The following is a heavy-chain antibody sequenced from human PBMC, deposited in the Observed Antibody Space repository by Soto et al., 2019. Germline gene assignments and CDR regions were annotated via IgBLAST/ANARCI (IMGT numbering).Heavy chain of an antibody. Sequence: SETLSLTCTVSGGSISSGGSSWNWIRQPPGKGLEWIGYIYHSGSTSYNPSLKSRVTISVDRSQNQFSLKLTSMTAADKAVYFCARGAASDHPFFAYWGHGTLVPVS. V-gene: IGHV4-30-2*01. D-gene: IGHD2-15*01. J-gene: IGHJ4*01. CDR3: ARGAASDHPFFAY. CDR1: GGSISSGGSS. CDR2: IYHSGST.